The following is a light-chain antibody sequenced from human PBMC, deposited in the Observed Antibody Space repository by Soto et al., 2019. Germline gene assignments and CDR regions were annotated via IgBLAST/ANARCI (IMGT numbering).Light chain of an antibody. V-gene: IGKV3-11*01. CDR2: DAA. CDR3: QQRSNWPPIT. Sequence: EIVLTQSPATLPLSPGERATLSCRASQSVSSDLAWYQQKPGQAPRLLIYDAANRATGIPARFSGSGSGTDFTLTISSLEPEDFAVYYCQQRSNWPPITVGQGTRLEIK. CDR1: QSVSSD. J-gene: IGKJ5*01.